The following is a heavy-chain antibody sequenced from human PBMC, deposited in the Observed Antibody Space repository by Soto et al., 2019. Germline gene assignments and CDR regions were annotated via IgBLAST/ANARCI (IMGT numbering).Heavy chain of an antibody. Sequence: GASVKVSCKASGYTFTSYGISWVRQAPGQGLEWMGIINPSGGSTSYAQRFQGRVTVTRDTSTSTAYMELGSLRSDDTAIYYCARALTGYGMDVRGQGSTVTVSS. V-gene: IGHV1-46*01. J-gene: IGHJ6*02. CDR2: INPSGGST. CDR1: GYTFTSYG. CDR3: ARALTGYGMDV.